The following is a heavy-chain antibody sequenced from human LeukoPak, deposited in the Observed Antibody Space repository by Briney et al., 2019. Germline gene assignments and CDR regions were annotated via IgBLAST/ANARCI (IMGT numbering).Heavy chain of an antibody. CDR1: GYSISSGYY. J-gene: IGHJ4*02. CDR3: ARDRGYSYGTYYFDY. V-gene: IGHV4-61*02. D-gene: IGHD5-18*01. CDR2: IYTSGST. Sequence: SETLSLTCTVSGYSISSGYYWSWIRQPAGKGLEWIGRIYTSGSTNYNPSLKSRVTISVDTSKNQFSLKLSSVTAADTAVYYCARDRGYSYGTYYFDYWGQGTLVTVSS.